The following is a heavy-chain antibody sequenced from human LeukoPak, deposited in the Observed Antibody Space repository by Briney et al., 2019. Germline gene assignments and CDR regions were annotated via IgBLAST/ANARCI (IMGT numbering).Heavy chain of an antibody. CDR3: ARGSPPLAPDY. Sequence: SETLSLTCTVSGGSISSYYWSWIRQPPGKGLEWIGEINHSGSTNYNPSLKSRVTISVDTSKNQFSLKLSSVTAADTAVYYCARGSPPLAPDYWGQGTLVTVSS. J-gene: IGHJ4*02. CDR2: INHSGST. V-gene: IGHV4-34*01. CDR1: GGSISSYY.